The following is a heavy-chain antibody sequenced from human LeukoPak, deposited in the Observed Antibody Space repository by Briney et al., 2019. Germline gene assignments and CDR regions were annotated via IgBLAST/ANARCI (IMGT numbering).Heavy chain of an antibody. D-gene: IGHD5-12*01. V-gene: IGHV3-48*03. CDR2: ISSSGSTI. J-gene: IGHJ4*02. CDR3: ARWGYSGYDRDGYKKAPYYFDY. Sequence: GGSLRLSCAASGFTFSSYEMNWVRQAPGKGLEWVSYISSSGSTIYYADSVKGRFTISRDNAKNSLYLQMNNLRAEDTAVYYCARWGYSGYDRDGYKKAPYYFDYWGQGTLVTVSS. CDR1: GFTFSSYE.